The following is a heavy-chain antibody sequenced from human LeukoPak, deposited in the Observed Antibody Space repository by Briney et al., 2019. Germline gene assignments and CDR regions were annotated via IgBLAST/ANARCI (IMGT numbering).Heavy chain of an antibody. V-gene: IGHV4-39*01. D-gene: IGHD3-16*01. CDR1: GVSISSSSYY. Sequence: PSETLSLTCTVSGVSISSSSYYWGWIRQPPGKGLEWIGSFYYSGSTYYNPSLKSRVTVSVDTSKNQFSLKLSSVTAADTAVYYCVRGSTLRHYQYWGQGTLVTVSS. CDR2: FYYSGST. J-gene: IGHJ4*02. CDR3: VRGSTLRHYQY.